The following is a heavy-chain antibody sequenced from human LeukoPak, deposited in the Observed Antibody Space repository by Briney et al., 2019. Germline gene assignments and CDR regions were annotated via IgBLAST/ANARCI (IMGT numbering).Heavy chain of an antibody. J-gene: IGHJ4*02. D-gene: IGHD4-23*01. Sequence: VASVKVSCKASGYTFTSYGISWVRQAPGQGLEWMGWISAYNGNTNYAQKLQGRVTMTTDTSTSTAYMELRSLRSDDTAVYYCARAKATVVSGVVDYWGQGTLVTVSS. CDR1: GYTFTSYG. CDR3: ARAKATVVSGVVDY. CDR2: ISAYNGNT. V-gene: IGHV1-18*01.